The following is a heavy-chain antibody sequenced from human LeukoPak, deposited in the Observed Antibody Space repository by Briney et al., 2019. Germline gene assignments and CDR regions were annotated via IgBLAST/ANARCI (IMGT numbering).Heavy chain of an antibody. J-gene: IGHJ6*03. CDR3: ARGEYSYGPYYMDV. CDR2: IYYSGST. V-gene: IGHV4-59*01. D-gene: IGHD5-18*01. CDR1: GGSISSYY. Sequence: SETPSLTCTVSGGSISSYYWSWIRQPPGKGLEWIGYIYYSGSTNYNPSLRSRVTISVDTSKNQFSLKLSSVTAADTAVYYCARGEYSYGPYYMDVWGKGTTVTVSS.